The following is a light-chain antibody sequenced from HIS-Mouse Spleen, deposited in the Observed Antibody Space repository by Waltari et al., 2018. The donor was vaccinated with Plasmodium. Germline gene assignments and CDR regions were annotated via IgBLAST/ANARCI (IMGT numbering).Light chain of an antibody. CDR2: GAS. J-gene: IGKJ3*01. Sequence: EIVMTQYPATLSVSPGERATLFCRASQSVSSNLAWYQQKPGQAPRLLIYGASTRATGIPARFSGSGSGTEFTLTISSLQSEDFAVYYCQQYNNWSFTFGPGTKVDIK. CDR3: QQYNNWSFT. V-gene: IGKV3-15*01. CDR1: QSVSSN.